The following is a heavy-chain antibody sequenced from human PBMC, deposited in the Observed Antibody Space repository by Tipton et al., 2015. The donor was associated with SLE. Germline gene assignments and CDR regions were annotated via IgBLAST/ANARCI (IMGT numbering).Heavy chain of an antibody. CDR2: ISYSGTT. Sequence: TLSLTCSVSGGSISTSSHYWGWIRQPPGKGLEWIGSISYSGTTFYNPSLKSRVTISADTSKNQFSLKLRSVTAADTAVYYCARTKSSGAVGWYFDLWGRGTLVTVSS. D-gene: IGHD2-15*01. V-gene: IGHV4-39*07. CDR3: ARTKSSGAVGWYFDL. J-gene: IGHJ2*01. CDR1: GGSISTSSHY.